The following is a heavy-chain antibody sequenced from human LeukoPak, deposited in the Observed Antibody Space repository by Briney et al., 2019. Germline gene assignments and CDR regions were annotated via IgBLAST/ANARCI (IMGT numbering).Heavy chain of an antibody. CDR3: AGYDSSGYYYRY. D-gene: IGHD3-22*01. V-gene: IGHV4-59*01. CDR2: IYYSGST. Sequence: PSETLSLTCTVSGGSISSYYWSWIRQPPGKGLEWIGYIYYSGSTNYNPSLKSRVTISVDTSKNQFSLKLSSVTAADTAVYYCAGYDSSGYYYRYWGQGTLVTVSS. J-gene: IGHJ4*02. CDR1: GGSISSYY.